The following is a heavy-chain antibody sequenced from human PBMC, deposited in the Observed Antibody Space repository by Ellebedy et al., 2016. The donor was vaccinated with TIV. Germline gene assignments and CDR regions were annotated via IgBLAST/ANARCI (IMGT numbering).Heavy chain of an antibody. Sequence: GESLKISCAASGFTFSRFWMAWVRQAPGKGLEWVATINQGGSETYYVDSVKGRFTISRDNAKNSLYLQMNSLRAEDTAVYYCARDNYGDYLYDYWGQGTLVTVSS. V-gene: IGHV3-7*01. CDR1: GFTFSRFW. CDR3: ARDNYGDYLYDY. CDR2: INQGGSET. J-gene: IGHJ4*02. D-gene: IGHD4-17*01.